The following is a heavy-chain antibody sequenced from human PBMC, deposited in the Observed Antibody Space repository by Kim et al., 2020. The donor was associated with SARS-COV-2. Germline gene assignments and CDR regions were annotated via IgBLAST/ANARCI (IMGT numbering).Heavy chain of an antibody. J-gene: IGHJ6*02. CDR3: ARDHITEYNPLYYYQYFGMDV. Sequence: GGSLRLSCEGFGFTFSDFWMYWVRQAPGKGLEWVASIKHNGNEEHYVDSVKDRFTISRDNAKNSLYLKMHNLRAEDTAVYFCARDHITEYNPLYYYQYFGMDVWGQGTTVTVSS. CDR1: GFTFSDFW. D-gene: IGHD1-20*01. CDR2: IKHNGNEE. V-gene: IGHV3-7*03.